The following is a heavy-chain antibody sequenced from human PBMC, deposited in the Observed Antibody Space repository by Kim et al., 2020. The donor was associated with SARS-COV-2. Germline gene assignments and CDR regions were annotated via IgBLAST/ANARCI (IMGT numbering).Heavy chain of an antibody. Sequence: SLKSRVTISVDTSKNQFSLKLSSVTAADTAVYYCARDTLWFGELEDAFDIWGQGTMVTVSS. V-gene: IGHV4-31*02. CDR3: ARDTLWFGELEDAFDI. J-gene: IGHJ3*02. D-gene: IGHD3-10*01.